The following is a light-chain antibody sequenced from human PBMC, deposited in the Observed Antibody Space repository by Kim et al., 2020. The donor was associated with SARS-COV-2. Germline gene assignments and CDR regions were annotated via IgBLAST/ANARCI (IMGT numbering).Light chain of an antibody. V-gene: IGKV3-20*01. CDR1: QSVSGSY. CDR3: QQDARAPDT. CDR2: GVS. J-gene: IGKJ5*01. Sequence: EIVLTQSPGTLSLSPGERATLSCRASQSVSGSYLAWYQQKPGQAPRLFIYGVSRRATGIPDRFSGSGSGTDFTLTINRLEPEDFAMYYCQQDARAPDTFGQGTRLEIK.